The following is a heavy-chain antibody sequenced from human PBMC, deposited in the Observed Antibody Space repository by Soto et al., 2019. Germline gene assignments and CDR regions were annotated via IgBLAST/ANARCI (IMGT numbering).Heavy chain of an antibody. J-gene: IGHJ3*02. CDR2: MYPDDSDI. CDR1: GYSFSFYW. D-gene: IGHD3-22*01. CDR3: ATAYVYDFENSNYYRDAFDI. V-gene: IGHV5-51*01. Sequence: GESLKISCKASGYSFSFYWIGWVRQMPGKGLEWMAIMYPDDSDIRYSPSFEAHVTISADKSTSTAFLQWSSLKASDTAMYYCATAYVYDFENSNYYRDAFDICGQGTLVTLSS.